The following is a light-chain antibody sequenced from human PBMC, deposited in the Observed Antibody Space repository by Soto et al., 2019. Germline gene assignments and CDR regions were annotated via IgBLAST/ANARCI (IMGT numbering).Light chain of an antibody. CDR3: LQDYGGSWT. Sequence: TQMTQSPLSLSASVGEKIIITCRASRDVGSDVSWYQQKPGQAPKLVIYAASNLYTGVPSRFSGRRSGTEFTLTIRSLQPEDVASYYCLQDYGGSWTFGQGTKVEIE. V-gene: IGKV1-6*01. CDR1: RDVGSD. J-gene: IGKJ1*01. CDR2: AAS.